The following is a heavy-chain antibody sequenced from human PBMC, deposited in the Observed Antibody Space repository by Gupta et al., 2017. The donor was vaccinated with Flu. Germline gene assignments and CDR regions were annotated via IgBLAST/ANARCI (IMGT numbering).Heavy chain of an antibody. CDR1: GFTFSSSY. D-gene: IGHD4-17*01. Sequence: CAASGFTFSSSYLQWVRQAPGKGLVWVSSINPEGSSTTYAESVKGRLTIYRDNAKNKRYLQMNSLGDDDTVEDCATVTSGCWGQGTLVPVSS. V-gene: IGHV3-74*03. CDR3: TVTSGC. CDR2: INPEGSST. J-gene: IGHJ4*02.